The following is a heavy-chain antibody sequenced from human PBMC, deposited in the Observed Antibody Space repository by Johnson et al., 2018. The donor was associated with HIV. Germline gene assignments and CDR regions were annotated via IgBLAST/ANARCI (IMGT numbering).Heavy chain of an antibody. CDR3: ARRGRRADDAFDI. CDR2: IRYDGSNK. J-gene: IGHJ3*02. D-gene: IGHD3-16*01. Sequence: VQLVESGGGVVQPGGSLRLSCAASGFTFSSYGMHWVRQAPGKGLEWVAFIRYDGSNKYYADSVKGRFTISRDNSNNTLYLQMNSLRAEDTAVYYCARRGRRADDAFDIWGQGTMVTVSS. V-gene: IGHV3-30*02. CDR1: GFTFSSYG.